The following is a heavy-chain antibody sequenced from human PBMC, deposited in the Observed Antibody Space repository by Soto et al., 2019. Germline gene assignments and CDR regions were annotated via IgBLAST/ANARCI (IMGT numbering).Heavy chain of an antibody. D-gene: IGHD3-10*01. Sequence: QVQLVQSGAEVKKPGSSVKVSCKASGGTFRSYSISWVRQAPGQGLEWMGGIIPIFDITNYAQKFQGRVTITADESTSTTYMELSSLGSDDTAVYYCARPDEGGYSSNHHYYGALDVWGQGTTVTV. CDR3: ARPDEGGYSSNHHYYGALDV. V-gene: IGHV1-69*01. CDR1: GGTFRSYS. J-gene: IGHJ6*02. CDR2: IIPIFDIT.